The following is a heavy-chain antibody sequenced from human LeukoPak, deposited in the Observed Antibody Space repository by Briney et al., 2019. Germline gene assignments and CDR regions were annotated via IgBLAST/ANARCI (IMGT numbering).Heavy chain of an antibody. Sequence: PGGSLRLSCAASGFTFNNYAISWVRQAPGKGLEWVSAISGRGGTTLYADSVKGRFTISRDNSKNTVYLEMNSLRAEDTAVYYCAKSMIVVVISPLDYWGQGTLVTVSS. CDR1: GFTFNNYA. CDR3: AKSMIVVVISPLDY. J-gene: IGHJ4*02. D-gene: IGHD3-22*01. CDR2: ISGRGGTT. V-gene: IGHV3-23*01.